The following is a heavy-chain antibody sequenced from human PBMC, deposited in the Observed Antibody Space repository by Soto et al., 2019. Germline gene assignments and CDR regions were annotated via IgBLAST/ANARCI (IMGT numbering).Heavy chain of an antibody. CDR2: IYSGDST. J-gene: IGHJ4*02. CDR1: GLPFTSYV. V-gene: IGHV3-23*01. CDR3: AKGEYCSGGTCYLPDY. Sequence: EVQLLESGGGLVQPGGSLRLSFEASGLPFTSYVMGWVPQPPGKGLEWVSGIYSGDSTYNAGSVKGRFTISRDNSKNTLYLQMNSLRVEDTAIYYCAKGEYCSGGTCYLPDYWGQGTLVTVSS. D-gene: IGHD2-15*01.